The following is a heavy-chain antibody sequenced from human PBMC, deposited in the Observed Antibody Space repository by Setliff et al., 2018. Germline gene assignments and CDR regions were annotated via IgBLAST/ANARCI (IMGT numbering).Heavy chain of an antibody. CDR2: IDQDGSAT. V-gene: IGHV3-7*01. CDR3: AREGS. CDR1: GFTLSTYW. Sequence: GGSLRLSCAASGFTLSTYWMSWVRQAPGKGLEWVANIDQDGSATYYVDSLKGRFTLSRDNAKNTLYLQMDSLRAEDTAVYYCAREGSWGQGTLVTVSS. J-gene: IGHJ5*02.